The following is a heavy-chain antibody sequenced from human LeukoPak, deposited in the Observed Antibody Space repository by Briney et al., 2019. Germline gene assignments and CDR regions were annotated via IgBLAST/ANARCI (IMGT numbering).Heavy chain of an antibody. V-gene: IGHV1-8*01. D-gene: IGHD6-13*01. CDR3: ARAPGIAAVDY. CDR1: GYTFTSYD. Sequence: ASVTVSCKASGYTFTSYDINWVRQAPGQGLEWMGWMNPNSGNTGYAQEFQGRVTMTRNTSISTAYMELSSLRSEDTAVCYCARAPGIAAVDYWGQGTLVTVSS. J-gene: IGHJ4*02. CDR2: MNPNSGNT.